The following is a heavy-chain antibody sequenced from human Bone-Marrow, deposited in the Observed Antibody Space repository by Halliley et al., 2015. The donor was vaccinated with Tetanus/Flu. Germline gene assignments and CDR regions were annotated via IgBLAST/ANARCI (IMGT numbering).Heavy chain of an antibody. CDR2: YSYIGVT. CDR3: ARDPLEGSFDM. Sequence: TLSLTCAVSGGSISGSHWSWVRQPPGKGLEWIGFYSYIGVTRYNPSLKSRVTISLDTSKNQVSLKMISLTDADTGVYYFARDPLEGSFDMWGQGTLVTVSS. V-gene: IGHV4-59*01. J-gene: IGHJ3*02. CDR1: GGSISGSH.